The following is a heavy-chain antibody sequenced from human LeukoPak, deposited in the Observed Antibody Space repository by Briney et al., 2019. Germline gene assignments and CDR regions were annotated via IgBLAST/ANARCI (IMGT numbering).Heavy chain of an antibody. CDR2: IYYSGNT. J-gene: IGHJ4*02. Sequence: PSETLSLTCTVSGDSISSGDYYWSWIRQPPGKGLEWIGYIYYSGNTYYNPSLQSRVTISVDTSKNQFSLNLTSVTAADTAVFYCARGPDYFDYWGQGTLVTVSS. CDR3: ARGPDYFDY. V-gene: IGHV4-30-4*08. CDR1: GDSISSGDYY.